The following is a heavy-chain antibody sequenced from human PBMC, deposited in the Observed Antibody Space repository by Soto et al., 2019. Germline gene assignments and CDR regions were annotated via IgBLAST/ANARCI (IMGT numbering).Heavy chain of an antibody. J-gene: IGHJ6*02. CDR1: GFTSSSYA. CDR2: ISGSGGST. D-gene: IGHD3-9*01. V-gene: IGHV3-23*01. Sequence: GGSLRLSCAASGFTSSSYAMSRVREARGKGLEWVSAISGSGGSTYYADSVKGRFTISRDNSKNTLYLQMNSLRAEDTAVYYCARPLVIMDPYYGMDVWGQGTKVTVSS. CDR3: ARPLVIMDPYYGMDV.